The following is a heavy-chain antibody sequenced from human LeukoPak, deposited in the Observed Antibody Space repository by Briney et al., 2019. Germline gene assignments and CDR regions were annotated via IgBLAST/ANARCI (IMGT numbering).Heavy chain of an antibody. D-gene: IGHD3-22*01. CDR3: ARDGSAGSGYFDY. CDR2: IYSGGST. Sequence: GGSLRLSCAASEFTVSSNYMSWVRQAPGKGLEWVSVIYSGGSTYYADSVKGRFTISRDNAKNSLYLQMNSLRAEDTAVYYCARDGSAGSGYFDYWGQGTLVTVSS. CDR1: EFTVSSNY. V-gene: IGHV3-53*01. J-gene: IGHJ4*02.